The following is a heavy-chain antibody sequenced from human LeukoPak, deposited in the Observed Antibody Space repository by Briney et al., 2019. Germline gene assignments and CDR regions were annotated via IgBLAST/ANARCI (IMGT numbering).Heavy chain of an antibody. V-gene: IGHV4-59*01. CDR1: GGSISSYY. J-gene: IGHJ4*02. D-gene: IGHD5-12*01. CDR2: IYYSGST. Sequence: SETLSLTCTVSGGSISSYYWSWIRQPPGKGLEWIGYIYYSGSTNHNPSLKSRVTISVDTSKNQFSLKLSSVTAADTAVYYCARDRYSGYDWSHWGQGTLVTVSS. CDR3: ARDRYSGYDWSH.